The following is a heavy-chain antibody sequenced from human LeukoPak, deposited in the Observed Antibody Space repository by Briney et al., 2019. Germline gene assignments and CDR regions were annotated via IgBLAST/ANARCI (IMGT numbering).Heavy chain of an antibody. Sequence: SETLSLTCTVSGGSISSGGYYWSWIRQHPGKGLEWIGYIYYSGSTYYNPSLKSRVTISVDTSKNQFSLKLSSVTAADTAVYYCARMGAWPLQAFDIWGQGTMVTVS. V-gene: IGHV4-31*03. CDR2: IYYSGST. CDR3: ARMGAWPLQAFDI. J-gene: IGHJ3*02. CDR1: GGSISSGGYY. D-gene: IGHD3-16*01.